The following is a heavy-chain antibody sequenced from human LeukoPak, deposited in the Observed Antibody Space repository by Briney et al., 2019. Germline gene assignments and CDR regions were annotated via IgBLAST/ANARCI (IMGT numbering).Heavy chain of an antibody. Sequence: GSLRLSCAASGFTFSDYYISWIRQAPGKGLEWVSDISPSGDIISYADSVKGRFIISRDYAKESLHLQMNSLRVEDSAVYYCARETVAGTFDYWGQGTQVTVSS. CDR1: GFTFSDYY. CDR2: ISPSGDII. CDR3: ARETVAGTFDY. J-gene: IGHJ4*02. D-gene: IGHD6-19*01. V-gene: IGHV3-11*01.